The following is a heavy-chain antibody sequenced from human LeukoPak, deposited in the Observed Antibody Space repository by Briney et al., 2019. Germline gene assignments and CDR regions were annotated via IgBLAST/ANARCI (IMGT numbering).Heavy chain of an antibody. CDR2: ISGSGGST. CDR1: GFTFSSYA. V-gene: IGHV3-23*01. J-gene: IGHJ6*02. Sequence: PGGSLRLSCAASGFTFSSYAMSWVRQAPGKGLEWVSAISGSGGSTYYADSVKGRFTISRDNSKNTLYLQMNSLRAEDTAVYYCARADCSGGGCPYYYYFGSDVWGQGTTVTVSS. CDR3: ARADCSGGGCPYYYYFGSDV. D-gene: IGHD2-15*01.